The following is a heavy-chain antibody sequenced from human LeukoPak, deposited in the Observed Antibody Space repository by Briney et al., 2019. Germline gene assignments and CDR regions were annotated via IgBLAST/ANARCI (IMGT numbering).Heavy chain of an antibody. J-gene: IGHJ6*02. Sequence: GGSLRLSCAASGFTFSSYWMNWVRQAPGKGLVWVSRIASDGSSTTYADSVKGRFSISRDNAKNTLYLQMNSLRVEDTAVYYCARDYGRSRDYGMDVWGQGTTVTVSS. CDR3: ARDYGRSRDYGMDV. D-gene: IGHD3-10*01. V-gene: IGHV3-74*01. CDR1: GFTFSSYW. CDR2: IASDGSST.